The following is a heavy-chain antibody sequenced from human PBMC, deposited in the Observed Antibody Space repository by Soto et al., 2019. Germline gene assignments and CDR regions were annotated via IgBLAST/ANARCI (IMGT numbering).Heavy chain of an antibody. J-gene: IGHJ4*02. CDR2: IYYSGGT. D-gene: IGHD5-12*01. CDR1: GGSISSGDYY. Sequence: SETLSLTCTVSGGSISSGDYYWGWIRQPPGKGLEWIGYIYYSGGTYYNPSLKSRVTISVDTSKNQFSLKLSSVTAADTAVYYCARDWGDGYNYLDYWGQGTLVTVSS. V-gene: IGHV4-30-4*01. CDR3: ARDWGDGYNYLDY.